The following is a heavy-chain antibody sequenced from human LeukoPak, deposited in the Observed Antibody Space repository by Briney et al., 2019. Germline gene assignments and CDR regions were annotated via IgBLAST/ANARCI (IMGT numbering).Heavy chain of an antibody. V-gene: IGHV3-23*01. CDR3: ARVNDLARGVDFDF. CDR1: GFTFRNYD. D-gene: IGHD3-10*01. J-gene: IGHJ4*02. Sequence: GGSLRLSCAASGFTFRNYDMSWVRQDPRKGLQWVSAITGNDGRTYYTDSVKGRFTISRDNFRNTVILQMSSLTAEDTAVYYCARVNDLARGVDFDFWGQGTLVTVSS. CDR2: ITGNDGRT.